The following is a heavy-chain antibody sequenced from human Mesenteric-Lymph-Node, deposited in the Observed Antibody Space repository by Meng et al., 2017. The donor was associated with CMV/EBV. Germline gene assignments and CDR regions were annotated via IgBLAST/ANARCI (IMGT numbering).Heavy chain of an antibody. CDR1: GYTFTTYY. CDR2: MNPSDGTT. D-gene: IGHD6-6*01. CDR3: AREGTYSSSSGLGL. Sequence: ASVKVSCKASGYTFTTYYVHWVRQAPGQGLESMGIMNPSDGTTSYAQNFQGRVTMTSDTSTTTVYMELSSLRSDDTAIYYCAREGTYSSSSGLGLWGPGTLVTVSS. J-gene: IGHJ4*02. V-gene: IGHV1-46*01.